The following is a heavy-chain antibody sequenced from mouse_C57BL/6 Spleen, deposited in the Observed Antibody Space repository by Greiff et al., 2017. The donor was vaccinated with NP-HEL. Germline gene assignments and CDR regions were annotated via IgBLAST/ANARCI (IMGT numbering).Heavy chain of an antibody. Sequence: QVQLKESGAELARPGASVKMSCKASGYTFTSYTMHWVTQRPGQGLEWIGYINPSSGYTKYNQKFKDKATLTADKSSSTAYMQLSSLTSEDSAVYYCARTHYYGSSYRAMDYWGQGTSVTVSS. V-gene: IGHV1-4*01. J-gene: IGHJ4*01. CDR2: INPSSGYT. CDR1: GYTFTSYT. CDR3: ARTHYYGSSYRAMDY. D-gene: IGHD1-1*01.